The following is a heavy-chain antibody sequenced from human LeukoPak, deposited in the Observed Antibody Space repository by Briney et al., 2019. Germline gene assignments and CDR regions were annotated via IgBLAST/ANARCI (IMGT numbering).Heavy chain of an antibody. CDR1: GFTFSSYA. V-gene: IGHV3-23*01. CDR3: ARGGGDDSSGYYDYYYYGMDV. D-gene: IGHD3-22*01. CDR2: ISGSGGST. J-gene: IGHJ6*02. Sequence: GGSLRLSCAASGFTFSSYAMSWVRQAPGKGLEWVSAISGSGGSTYYADSVKGRFTISRDNSKNTLYLQMNSLRAEDTAVYYCARGGGDDSSGYYDYYYYGMDVWGQGTTVTVSS.